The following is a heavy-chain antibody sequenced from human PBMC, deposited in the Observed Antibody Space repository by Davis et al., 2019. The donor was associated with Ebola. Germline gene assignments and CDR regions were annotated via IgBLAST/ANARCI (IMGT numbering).Heavy chain of an antibody. J-gene: IGHJ6*02. CDR1: GYTFTSYY. CDR3: ARGSDCSSTSCPLAYYYYGMDV. V-gene: IGHV1-46*01. D-gene: IGHD2-2*01. Sequence: ASVKVSCKASGYTFTSYYMHWVRQAPGQGLEWMGIINPSGGSTSYAQKFQGRVTMTRDTSTSTAYMELSSLRSEDTAVYYCARGSDCSSTSCPLAYYYYGMDVWGQGTTVTVSS. CDR2: INPSGGST.